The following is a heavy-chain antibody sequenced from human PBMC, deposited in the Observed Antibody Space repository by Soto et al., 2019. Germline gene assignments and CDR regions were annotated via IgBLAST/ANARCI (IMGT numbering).Heavy chain of an antibody. CDR2: IVVGSGNT. J-gene: IGHJ6*02. D-gene: IGHD3-3*02. Sequence: VASVKVSCKASEFTFTSPTVQWVRQARGQRLEWIGWIVVGSGNTNYAQKFQERVTITRDMSTSTAYMELSSLRSEDTAVYYCAAADEGWKLALDVWGQGTTVTVSS. CDR1: EFTFTSPT. V-gene: IGHV1-58*01. CDR3: AAADEGWKLALDV.